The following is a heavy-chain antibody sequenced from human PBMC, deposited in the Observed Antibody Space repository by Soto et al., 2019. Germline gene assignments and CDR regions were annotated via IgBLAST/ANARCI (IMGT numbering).Heavy chain of an antibody. Sequence: PSETLSLTCTVSGGSISSGGYYWSWIRQHPGKGLEWIGYIYYSGSTYYNPSLKSRVTISVDTSKNQFSLKLNSVTPEDTAVYYCARDSVRWSEDAFDIWGQGTMVTVSS. CDR1: GGSISSGGYY. CDR3: ARDSVRWSEDAFDI. CDR2: IYYSGST. D-gene: IGHD2-15*01. J-gene: IGHJ3*02. V-gene: IGHV4-31*03.